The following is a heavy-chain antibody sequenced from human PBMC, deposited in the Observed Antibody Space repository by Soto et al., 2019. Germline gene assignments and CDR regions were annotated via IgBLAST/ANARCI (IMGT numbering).Heavy chain of an antibody. CDR3: ARDRTISDYMSSGALGL. CDR1: GFTVSSHY. CDR2: IYSGGST. J-gene: IGHJ4*02. V-gene: IGHV3-66*01. Sequence: EVQLVESGGGLVQPGGSLRLSCAASGFTVSSHYMSWVRQAPGKGLEWVSVIYSGGSTYYAKSVTGRFIISRDNSKSTVYLQMNSLRAEDTAVYYCARDRTISDYMSSGALGLWGQGTLVSVSS. D-gene: IGHD3-3*01.